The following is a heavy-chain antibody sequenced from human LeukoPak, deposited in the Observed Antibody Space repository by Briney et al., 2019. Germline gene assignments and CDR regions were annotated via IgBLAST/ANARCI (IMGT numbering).Heavy chain of an antibody. J-gene: IGHJ4*02. CDR3: TRRSGGTGTTLGY. CDR1: GYTFTSYY. Sequence: ASVKVSCKASGYTFTSYYINWVRQATGQGLEWMGWMNSNSGNTGYAQKFQGRITITRNTSISTAYMELSSLRYEDTAVYYCTRRSGGTGTTLGYWGQGTLVTVSS. D-gene: IGHD1-1*01. CDR2: MNSNSGNT. V-gene: IGHV1-8*03.